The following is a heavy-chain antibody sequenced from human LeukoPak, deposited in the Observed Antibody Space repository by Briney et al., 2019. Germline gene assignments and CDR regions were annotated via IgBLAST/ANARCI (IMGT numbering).Heavy chain of an antibody. CDR1: GFTFSSYS. D-gene: IGHD5-18*01. V-gene: IGHV3-48*04. J-gene: IGHJ6*03. Sequence: GGSLRLSCAASGFTFSSYSMNWVRQAPGKGLEWVSYISSSGSTIYYADSVKGRFTISRDNAKNSLYLQMNSLRAEDTAVYYCARADVDTAIPRSYYYMDVWGKGTTVTVSS. CDR2: ISSSGSTI. CDR3: ARADVDTAIPRSYYYMDV.